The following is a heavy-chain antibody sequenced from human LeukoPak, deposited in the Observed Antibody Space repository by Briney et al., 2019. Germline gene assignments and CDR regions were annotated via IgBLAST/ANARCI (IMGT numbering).Heavy chain of an antibody. CDR1: GGSISSYY. D-gene: IGHD6-13*01. Sequence: PSETLSLTCTVSGGSISSYYWSWIRQPPGKGLEWIGYIYYSGSTNYNPSLKSRVTISVETSKTQFSMKLSSVTAEDTAVYYCARYSSSWSEYFQHWGQGTLVTVSS. CDR2: IYYSGST. CDR3: ARYSSSWSEYFQH. J-gene: IGHJ1*01. V-gene: IGHV4-59*01.